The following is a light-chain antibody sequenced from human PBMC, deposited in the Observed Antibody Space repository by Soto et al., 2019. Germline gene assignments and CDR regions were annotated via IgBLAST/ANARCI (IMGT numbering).Light chain of an antibody. CDR2: DAS. J-gene: IGKJ1*01. CDR3: QQYNSYSET. Sequence: DIQMTQSPSTLPASVVERVTITCRASQSISNWLAWYQQKPGKAPKLLIYDASSLESGVPSRFSGSGSGTEFTLTISSLQPDDFATYYCQQYNSYSETFGQGTKVDIK. V-gene: IGKV1-5*01. CDR1: QSISNW.